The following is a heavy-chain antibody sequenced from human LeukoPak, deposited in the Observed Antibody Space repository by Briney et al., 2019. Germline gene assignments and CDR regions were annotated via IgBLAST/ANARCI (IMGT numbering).Heavy chain of an antibody. CDR2: IFYSGST. Sequence: SETLSLTCTVSGGSISNYYWSWLRQPPGKGLEWIGYIFYSGSTNYNPSLKSRVTISVDTSKNQFSLKLSSVTAADTAVYYCASGGSGSYAWFDPWGQGTLVTVSS. V-gene: IGHV4-59*01. CDR3: ASGGSGSYAWFDP. J-gene: IGHJ5*02. D-gene: IGHD3-10*01. CDR1: GGSISNYY.